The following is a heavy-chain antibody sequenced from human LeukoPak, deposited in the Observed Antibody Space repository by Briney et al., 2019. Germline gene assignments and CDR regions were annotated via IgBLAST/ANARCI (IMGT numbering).Heavy chain of an antibody. V-gene: IGHV1-2*06. CDR1: GYTFTGYY. D-gene: IGHD3-3*01. J-gene: IGHJ4*02. CDR3: ARDPYYDFWSGYYNRLYFDY. Sequence: ASVKVSCKASGYTFTGYYLHWVRQAPGQGLEWVGRIDPNSGATVYAQDFQGRVTMTRDTSISTAYMELSRLRSDDTAVYYCARDPYYDFWSGYYNRLYFDYWGQGTLVTVSS. CDR2: IDPNSGAT.